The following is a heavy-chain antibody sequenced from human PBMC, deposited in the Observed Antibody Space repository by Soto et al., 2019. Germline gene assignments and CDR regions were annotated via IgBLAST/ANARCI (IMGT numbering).Heavy chain of an antibody. CDR2: IRSKAYGGTT. D-gene: IGHD3-3*01. J-gene: IGHJ3*02. CDR3: TTTSFDFWSGYYRPGAFDI. V-gene: IGHV3-49*03. Sequence: GGSLRLSCTASGFTFGDYAMSWFRQAPGKGLEWVGFIRSKAYGGTTEYAASVKGRFTISRDDSKSIAYLQMNSLKTEDTAVYYCTTTSFDFWSGYYRPGAFDIWGQGTMVTVSS. CDR1: GFTFGDYA.